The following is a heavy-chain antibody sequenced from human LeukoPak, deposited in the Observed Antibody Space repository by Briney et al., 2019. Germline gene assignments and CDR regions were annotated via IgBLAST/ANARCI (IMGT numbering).Heavy chain of an antibody. CDR1: GGSISSSSYY. Sequence: SETLSLTCTVSGGSISSSSYYWSWIRQPAGKGLEWIGRIYTSGSTNYNPSFKSRVTISVDTSKNQFSLKLSSVTAADTAVYYCARDSMTSGIVGATTRRYYYYYMDVWGKGTTVTVSS. J-gene: IGHJ6*03. CDR2: IYTSGST. CDR3: ARDSMTSGIVGATTRRYYYYYMDV. V-gene: IGHV4-61*02. D-gene: IGHD1-26*01.